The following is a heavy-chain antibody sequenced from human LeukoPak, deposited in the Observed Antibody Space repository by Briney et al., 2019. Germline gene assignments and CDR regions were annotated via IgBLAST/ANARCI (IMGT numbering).Heavy chain of an antibody. CDR2: ISGSGGST. D-gene: IGHD6-13*01. CDR3: AKSPYSSSWTFDY. V-gene: IGHV3-23*01. Sequence: GGSLRLSCAASGFTFSSYAMSWVRQAPGKGLEWVSAISGSGGSTYFADSVKGRFTISRDNSKNTLYLQMNSLRAEDTAVYYCAKSPYSSSWTFDYWGQGTLVTVSS. CDR1: GFTFSSYA. J-gene: IGHJ4*02.